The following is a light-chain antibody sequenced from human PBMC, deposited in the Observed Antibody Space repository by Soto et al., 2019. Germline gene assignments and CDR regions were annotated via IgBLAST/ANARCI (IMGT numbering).Light chain of an antibody. CDR2: GGN. J-gene: IGLJ3*02. Sequence: QSALTQPASVSGSPGQSITISCIGTTSDVGSYSLVSWYQQHPGKATKIILYGGNKRPSGVSNRFSGSKSGNTAYLTISGLQAEDEAEYYCFSYAGTSSWLFGGGTKLTVL. V-gene: IGLV2-23*01. CDR3: FSYAGTSSWL. CDR1: TSDVGSYSL.